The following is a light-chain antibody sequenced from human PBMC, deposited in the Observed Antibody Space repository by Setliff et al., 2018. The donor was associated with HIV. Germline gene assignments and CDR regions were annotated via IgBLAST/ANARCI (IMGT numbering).Light chain of an antibody. Sequence: QSVLAQPASVSGSPGQSIIISCTGTSNDVGDNNYVSWYQQHPGKAPKFIIYEVSIRPSGVSTRFSGSKSGNTASLTISGLQAEDEADYYCISYTVNNSPLYVLGSGTKGTVL. J-gene: IGLJ1*01. V-gene: IGLV2-14*01. CDR3: ISYTVNNSPLYV. CDR1: SNDVGDNNY. CDR2: EVS.